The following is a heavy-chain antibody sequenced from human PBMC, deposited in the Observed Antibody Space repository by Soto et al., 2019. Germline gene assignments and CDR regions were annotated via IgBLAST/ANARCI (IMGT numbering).Heavy chain of an antibody. Sequence: SVKVSCKASGGTFSSYTISWVRQAPGQGLEWMGRIIPILGIANYAQKFQGRVTITADESTSTAYMELSSLRSEDTAVYYCARFGNDYGDYRAWNGMDVWGQGTTVTVSS. CDR3: ARFGNDYGDYRAWNGMDV. V-gene: IGHV1-69*02. J-gene: IGHJ6*02. CDR2: IIPILGIA. D-gene: IGHD4-17*01. CDR1: GGTFSSYT.